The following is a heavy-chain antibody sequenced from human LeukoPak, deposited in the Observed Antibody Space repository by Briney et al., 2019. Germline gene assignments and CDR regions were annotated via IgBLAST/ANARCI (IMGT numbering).Heavy chain of an antibody. Sequence: ASVKVSCKASGYTFTSYGISWVRQAPGQGLEWVGWISAYNGNTNYAQKLQGRVTMTADTSTGTAYMELRSLRSDDTAVYYCARGGYCSGGSCYAFDYWGQGTLVTVSS. J-gene: IGHJ4*02. CDR2: ISAYNGNT. V-gene: IGHV1-18*01. D-gene: IGHD2-15*01. CDR3: ARGGYCSGGSCYAFDY. CDR1: GYTFTSYG.